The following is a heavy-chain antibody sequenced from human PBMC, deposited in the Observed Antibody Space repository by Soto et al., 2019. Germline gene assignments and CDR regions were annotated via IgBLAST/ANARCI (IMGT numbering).Heavy chain of an antibody. Sequence: SETLSHTCALFCGCLRAHSKTWGGKSPEKGPTWIGEIHPSGSTDSSASLKSRVTLSLDTSTSQFSLQVTSVTAADTGVYYCARGKSSGYKFGPRNFFYYGMDVWGPGTTVTVSS. CDR3: ARGKSSGYKFGPRNFFYYGMDV. D-gene: IGHD5-18*01. J-gene: IGHJ6*02. CDR2: IHPSGST. CDR1: CGCLRAHS. V-gene: IGHV4-34*01.